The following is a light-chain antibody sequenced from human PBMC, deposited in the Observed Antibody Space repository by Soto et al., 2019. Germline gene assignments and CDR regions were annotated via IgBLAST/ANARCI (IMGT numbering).Light chain of an antibody. V-gene: IGKV3-20*01. CDR3: QQYGSSALT. CDR2: GAS. J-gene: IGKJ4*01. CDR1: QSVSSSY. Sequence: EIVLTQSPGTLSLSPGERDTLSCRASQSVSSSYLAWYQQKPGQAPRLLIHGASSRATGISDRFSGSGSGTDFTLTISRLEPEDFAVYYCQQYGSSALTFGGGTKVDIK.